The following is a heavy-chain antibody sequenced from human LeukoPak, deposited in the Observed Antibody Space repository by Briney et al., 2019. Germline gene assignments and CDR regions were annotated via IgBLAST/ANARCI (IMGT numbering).Heavy chain of an antibody. Sequence: PETLSLTCAVYGGSFTGYSWSWIRQPPEKGLEWIGEITHSGRTNSNPSPTSRVNISVATSKNQFSLKLSSVTAADTAVYYCASSLYSSSRYYFYYCGMDVWGQGTTVTVSS. CDR3: ASSLYSSSRYYFYYCGMDV. V-gene: IGHV4-34*01. CDR2: ITHSGRT. J-gene: IGHJ6*02. CDR1: GGSFTGYS. D-gene: IGHD6-6*01.